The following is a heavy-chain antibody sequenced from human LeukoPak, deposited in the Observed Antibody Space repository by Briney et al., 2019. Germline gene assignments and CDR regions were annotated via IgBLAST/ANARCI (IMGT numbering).Heavy chain of an antibody. CDR2: IYYSGST. Sequence: PSETLSLTCTVSGGSISNYYWGWIRQPPGKGLEWIGSIYYSGSTYYNPSLKSRVTISVDTSKNQFSLKLSSVTAADTAVYYCARRVYSSGWYVFDYWGQGTLVTVSS. CDR1: GGSISNYY. D-gene: IGHD6-19*01. V-gene: IGHV4-39*01. J-gene: IGHJ4*02. CDR3: ARRVYSSGWYVFDY.